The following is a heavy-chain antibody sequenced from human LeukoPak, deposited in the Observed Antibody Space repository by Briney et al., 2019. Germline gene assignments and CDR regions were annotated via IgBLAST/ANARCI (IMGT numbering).Heavy chain of an antibody. CDR3: ARDRRAVAGHDALDI. CDR1: GFPFSSYS. CDR2: ISSSSSTI. Sequence: PGGSLRLSCAASGFPFSSYSMNWVRQAPGKGLEWVSYISSSSSTIYYADSVKGRFTISRDNAKNSLYLQMNSLRAEDTAVYYCARDRRAVAGHDALDIWGQGTMVTVSS. D-gene: IGHD6-19*01. V-gene: IGHV3-48*04. J-gene: IGHJ3*02.